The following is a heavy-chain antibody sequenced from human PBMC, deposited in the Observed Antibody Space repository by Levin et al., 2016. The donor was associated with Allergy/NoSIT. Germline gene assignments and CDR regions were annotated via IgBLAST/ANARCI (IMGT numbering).Heavy chain of an antibody. Sequence: WIRQPPGKGLEWIGSIYYNGNSHYNPSLKSRVTISADTSKSQFSVKLSSVTAADTAVYYCASGFGELLFDFWGQGALVTVSS. D-gene: IGHD3-10*01. CDR2: IYYNGNS. J-gene: IGHJ4*02. CDR3: ASGFGELLFDF. V-gene: IGHV4-39*01.